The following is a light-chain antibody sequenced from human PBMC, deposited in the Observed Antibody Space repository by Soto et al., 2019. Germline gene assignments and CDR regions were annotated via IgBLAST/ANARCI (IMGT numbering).Light chain of an antibody. CDR1: QSVSSY. CDR3: QQRRA. V-gene: IGKV3-11*01. CDR2: DAS. Sequence: EIVLPQSPATLSLSPGESSTLSCRASQSVSSYLAWYQQKPGQAPRLLIYDASNRATGIPARFSGSGSGTDLTPTISSLEPEDFAVYYCQQRRAFGQGTRLEIK. J-gene: IGKJ5*01.